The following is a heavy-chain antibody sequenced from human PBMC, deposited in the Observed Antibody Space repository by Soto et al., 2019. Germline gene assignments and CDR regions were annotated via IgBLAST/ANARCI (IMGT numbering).Heavy chain of an antibody. CDR2: IDPSDSYT. CDR3: ARRGAMAAYYYYGMDV. D-gene: IGHD5-18*01. Sequence: PGESLKISCKGSGYIFTSYWIGWGLQVPGEGLEWMGRIDPSDSYTNYSPSFQGHVTISADKSISTAYLQWSSLKASDTAMYYCARRGAMAAYYYYGMDVWGQGTTVTVSS. CDR1: GYIFTSYW. J-gene: IGHJ6*02. V-gene: IGHV5-10-1*01.